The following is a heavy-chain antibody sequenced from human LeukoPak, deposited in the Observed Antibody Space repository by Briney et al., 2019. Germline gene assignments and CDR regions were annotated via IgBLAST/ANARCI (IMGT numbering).Heavy chain of an antibody. CDR2: IYYSGST. D-gene: IGHD6-13*01. V-gene: IGHV4-59*08. CDR1: GGSISSYY. Sequence: SETLSLTCTVSGGSISSYYWSWIRQPPGKGLEWIGYIYYSGSTNYNPSLKSRVTISVDTSKNQFSLKLGSVTAADTAVYYCARGFEYSSSWYGNWFDPWGQGTLVTVSS. CDR3: ARGFEYSSSWYGNWFDP. J-gene: IGHJ5*02.